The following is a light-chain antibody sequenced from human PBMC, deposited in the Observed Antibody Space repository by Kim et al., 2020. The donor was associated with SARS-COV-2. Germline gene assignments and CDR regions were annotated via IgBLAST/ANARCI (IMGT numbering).Light chain of an antibody. J-gene: IGLJ3*02. Sequence: GQSVTMSCTGSSSDVGGYNYVSWYQQQPGNAPKLMIYAVTKRPSGVPDRFSGSKSGNTASLTVSGLQAEDEADYYCSSYAGSNSWVFGGGTQLTVL. CDR2: AVT. CDR1: SSDVGGYNY. CDR3: SSYAGSNSWV. V-gene: IGLV2-8*01.